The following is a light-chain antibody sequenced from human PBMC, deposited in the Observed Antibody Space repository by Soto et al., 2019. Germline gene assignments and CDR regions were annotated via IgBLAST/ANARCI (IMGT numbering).Light chain of an antibody. CDR1: QSITNY. J-gene: IGKJ3*01. V-gene: IGKV1-39*01. CDR2: AAS. CDR3: QQTYSVPFT. Sequence: DIQMTQSPSSLSASVGDRVTITCRASQSITNYLNWFQQKPGKAPKLLIFAASSLQGGVPSRFSGSGSGTDFTLTISTLQPEDFATYYCQQTYSVPFTFGPGITVDIK.